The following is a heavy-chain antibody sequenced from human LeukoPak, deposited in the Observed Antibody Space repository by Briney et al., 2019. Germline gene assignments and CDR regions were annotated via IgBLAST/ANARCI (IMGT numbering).Heavy chain of an antibody. V-gene: IGHV3-30*02. Sequence: GGSLRLSCAASGFSFITYGIHWVRQAPGKGLEWVAFIRYGGSNRFYADSVRGRFTISRDNSKNTVYLQMNSLRAEDTAVYYCAKDRSMTTVTPFDNWGQGTLVAVSS. J-gene: IGHJ4*02. CDR1: GFSFITYG. D-gene: IGHD4-17*01. CDR3: AKDRSMTTVTPFDN. CDR2: IRYGGSNR.